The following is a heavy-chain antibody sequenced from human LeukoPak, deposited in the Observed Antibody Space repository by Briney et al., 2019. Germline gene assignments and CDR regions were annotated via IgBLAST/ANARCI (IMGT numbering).Heavy chain of an antibody. J-gene: IGHJ4*02. CDR3: ARAALEWLSLDY. V-gene: IGHV3-21*01. CDR1: GSTFSSYS. Sequence: GGSLRLSCAASGSTFSSYSMNWVRQAPGKGLEWVSSISSSSSYIYYADSVKGRFTISRDNAKNSLYLQMNSLRAEDTAVYYCARAALEWLSLDYWGQGTLVTVSS. D-gene: IGHD3-3*01. CDR2: ISSSSSYI.